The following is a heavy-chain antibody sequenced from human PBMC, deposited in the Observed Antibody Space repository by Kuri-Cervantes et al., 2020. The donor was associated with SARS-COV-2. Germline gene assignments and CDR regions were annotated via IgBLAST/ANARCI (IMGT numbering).Heavy chain of an antibody. CDR1: ELTLGNHG. CDR3: AKETGAAGSSWMSYFDN. V-gene: IGHV3-30*18. D-gene: IGHD6-13*01. Sequence: SLKISCAASELTLGNHGMHWVRQAPGKGLEWLAVISTDGTIAHYADSVKGRFTISRDNSKSTLYLEMNSLRDEDTGVYYCAKETGAAGSSWMSYFDNWGLGTQVTVSS. J-gene: IGHJ4*02. CDR2: ISTDGTIA.